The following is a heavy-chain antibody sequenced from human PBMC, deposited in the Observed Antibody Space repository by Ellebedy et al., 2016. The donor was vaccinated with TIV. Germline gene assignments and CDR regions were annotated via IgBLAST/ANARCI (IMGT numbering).Heavy chain of an antibody. CDR3: ARQWDAAFDY. V-gene: IGHV2-5*02. Sequence: SGPTLVKPTQTLTLTCTFSGFSLSTSGVGVGWIRQPPGEALEWLALIYRDDDKRYSPSVKSRLHVTEDTSKNQVVLTMTNMDPVDTATYYCARQWDAAFDYWGQGTLVTVSS. D-gene: IGHD1-26*01. CDR1: GFSLSTSGVG. CDR2: IYRDDDK. J-gene: IGHJ4*02.